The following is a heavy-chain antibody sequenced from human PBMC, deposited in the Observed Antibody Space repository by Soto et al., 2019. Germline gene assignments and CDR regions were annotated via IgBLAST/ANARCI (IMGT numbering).Heavy chain of an antibody. D-gene: IGHD2-21*02. V-gene: IGHV4-59*01. CDR2: IYYSGST. Sequence: SETLSLTCTDSGGSISSYYWSWIRQPPGKGLEWIGYIYYSGSTNYNPSLKSRVTISVDTSKNQFSLKLSSVTAADTAVYYCARADCGGDCSFDYWGQGTLVTVSS. CDR1: GGSISSYY. CDR3: ARADCGGDCSFDY. J-gene: IGHJ4*02.